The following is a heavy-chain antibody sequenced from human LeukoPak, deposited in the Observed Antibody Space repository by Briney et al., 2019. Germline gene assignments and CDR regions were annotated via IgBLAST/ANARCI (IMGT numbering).Heavy chain of an antibody. Sequence: GGSLRLPCAASGFAFSSYAMSWVRQAPGKGLEWVSAISGSGGSTYYADSVKGRFTISRDNSKNTLYLQMNSLRAEDTAVYYCAKDFDWLLQGAFDIWGQGTMVTVSS. D-gene: IGHD3-9*01. CDR1: GFAFSSYA. CDR3: AKDFDWLLQGAFDI. CDR2: ISGSGGST. J-gene: IGHJ3*02. V-gene: IGHV3-23*01.